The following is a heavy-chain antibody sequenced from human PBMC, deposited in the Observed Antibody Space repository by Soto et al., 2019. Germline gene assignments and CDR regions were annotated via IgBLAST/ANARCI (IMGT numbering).Heavy chain of an antibody. CDR2: INAGNGNT. D-gene: IGHD5-12*01. V-gene: IGHV1-3*01. Sequence: QVPLVQSGAEVKKPGASVKVSCQASGYTFTSYAMHWFRQAPGQRLEWMGWINAGNGNTKYSQKCQGRVTITRDTSASTAYMELSSLRSEDTDVYYCARDGIVATISRPFDYWGQGTLVTVSS. J-gene: IGHJ4*02. CDR1: GYTFTSYA. CDR3: ARDGIVATISRPFDY.